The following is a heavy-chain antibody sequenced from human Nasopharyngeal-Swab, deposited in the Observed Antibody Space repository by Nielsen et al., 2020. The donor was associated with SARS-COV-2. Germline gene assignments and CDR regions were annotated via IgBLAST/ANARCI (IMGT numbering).Heavy chain of an antibody. Sequence: ESLKISCAASGFTFSSYAMSWIRQPPGKGLEWIGEINHSGSTNYNPSLKSRVTISVDTSKNQFSLKLSSVTAADTAVYYCARGDLGSSSWYGNWFDPWGQGTLVTVSS. D-gene: IGHD6-13*01. V-gene: IGHV4-34*01. CDR2: INHSGST. J-gene: IGHJ5*02. CDR3: ARGDLGSSSWYGNWFDP. CDR1: GFTFSSYA.